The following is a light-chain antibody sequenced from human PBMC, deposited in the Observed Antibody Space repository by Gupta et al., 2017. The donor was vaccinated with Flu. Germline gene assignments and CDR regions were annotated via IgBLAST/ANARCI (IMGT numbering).Light chain of an antibody. Sequence: TLSLAPGERATRSCRASQSVSSSYLAWYQQKPGQAHRLLIYGAYSRATGIPDRFSGSGSGTDFTLTISRLEPEDFAVYYCQQYGSSLPLTFGGGTKVEIK. V-gene: IGKV3-20*01. CDR1: QSVSSSY. CDR2: GAY. J-gene: IGKJ4*01. CDR3: QQYGSSLPLT.